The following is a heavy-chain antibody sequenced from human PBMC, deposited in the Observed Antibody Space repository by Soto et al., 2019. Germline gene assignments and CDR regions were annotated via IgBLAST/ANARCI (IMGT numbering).Heavy chain of an antibody. J-gene: IGHJ3*02. Sequence: SVKVSCKASGGTFSSYAISWVRQAPGQGLEWMGGIIPIFGTANYAQKFRGRVTITADESTSTAYMELSSLSSEDTAVYYCARKANSSGYYNPIGAFDIGGQGTMVT. V-gene: IGHV1-69*13. CDR1: GGTFSSYA. CDR3: ARKANSSGYYNPIGAFDI. D-gene: IGHD3-22*01. CDR2: IIPIFGTA.